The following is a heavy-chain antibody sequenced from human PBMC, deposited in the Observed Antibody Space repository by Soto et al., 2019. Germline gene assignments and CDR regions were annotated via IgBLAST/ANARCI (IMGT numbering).Heavy chain of an antibody. Sequence: GGSLRLSCSASGFPFSSYAMSWVRQAPGKGLEWVSAISGSGGSTYYADSVKGRFTISRDSSKNTLSLQMNSLRAEDTAIYYCAGTSLGYCSGGSCPLVFDIWGQGTMVTVSS. CDR3: AGTSLGYCSGGSCPLVFDI. CDR2: ISGSGGST. V-gene: IGHV3-23*01. J-gene: IGHJ3*02. CDR1: GFPFSSYA. D-gene: IGHD2-15*01.